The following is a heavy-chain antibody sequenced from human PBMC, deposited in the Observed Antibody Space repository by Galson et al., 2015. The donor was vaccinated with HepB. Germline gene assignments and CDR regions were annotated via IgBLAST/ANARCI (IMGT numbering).Heavy chain of an antibody. V-gene: IGHV3-30*03. D-gene: IGHD1-26*01. CDR2: ISDDGSNK. J-gene: IGHJ4*02. Sequence: SLRLSCAASGFTFSSNGMHWVRQAPGKGLEWVAVISDDGSNKYYADSVKGRFTISRDNSKNTLYLQMNSLRAEDTAVYYCARAGSGSFDYWGQGTLVTVSS. CDR1: GFTFSSNG. CDR3: ARAGSGSFDY.